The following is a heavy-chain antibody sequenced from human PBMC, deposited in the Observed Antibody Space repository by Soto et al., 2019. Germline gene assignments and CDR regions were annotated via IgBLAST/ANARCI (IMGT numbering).Heavy chain of an antibody. CDR3: ARVGGTRGWY. CDR1: SDSITNYY. D-gene: IGHD2-15*01. V-gene: IGHV4-59*01. CDR2: IHDSGRS. J-gene: IGHJ4*02. Sequence: QVQLQESGPGLVKPSETLSLTCTLSSDSITNYYWSWIRQSPGKGLEWIGYIHDSGRSNYNPSLKSRVKISVDTSKKQFSLKLNSVTAADTAVYYCARVGGTRGWYWGQGTLVTVSS.